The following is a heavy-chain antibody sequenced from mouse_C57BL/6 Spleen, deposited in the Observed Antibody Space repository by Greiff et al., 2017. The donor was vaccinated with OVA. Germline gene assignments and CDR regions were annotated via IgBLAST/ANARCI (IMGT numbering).Heavy chain of an antibody. Sequence: EVQLQQSGPELVKPGASVKISCKASGYTFTEYYMNWVKQSHGKSLEWIGDINPNNGGTSYNQKFKGKATLTVDKSSSTAYMELRSLTSEDSAVYYCARSLRYGSGYYAMDYWGQGTSVTVSS. CDR1: GYTFTEYY. J-gene: IGHJ4*01. CDR3: ARSLRYGSGYYAMDY. D-gene: IGHD1-1*01. CDR2: INPNNGGT. V-gene: IGHV1-26*01.